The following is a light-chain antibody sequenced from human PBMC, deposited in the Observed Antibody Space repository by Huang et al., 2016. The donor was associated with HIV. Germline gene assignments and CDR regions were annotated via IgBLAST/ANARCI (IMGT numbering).Light chain of an antibody. CDR1: QSVSSN. V-gene: IGKV3D-15*01. Sequence: EVVMTQSPATLSVSPGERATLSCRASQSVSSNLAWYQQKPGQAPRLLIYAASTRATGIPARFSGSGSGTEFTLTISSLQSEDFAVYYCQQYNNWPPVTFGQGTKLEIK. CDR3: QQYNNWPPVT. CDR2: AAS. J-gene: IGKJ2*01.